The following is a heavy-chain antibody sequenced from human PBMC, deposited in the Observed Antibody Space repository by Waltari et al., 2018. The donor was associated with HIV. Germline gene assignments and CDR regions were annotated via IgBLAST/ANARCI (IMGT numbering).Heavy chain of an antibody. J-gene: IGHJ4*01. V-gene: IGHV4-31*03. CDR3: ARHAYGDYAHFDS. D-gene: IGHD4-17*01. CDR1: GASVRSRGHY. CDR2: IYDSVSS. Sequence: QVQLQESGPGLVRPSQTLTLTCSVSGASVRSRGHYWGWSRRVPGKGLQWLGYIYDSVSSYYKSSLRGRAVIAAETSRNRLSLRLTGVTAADTAIYFCARHAYGDYAHFDSWGRGILVTVS.